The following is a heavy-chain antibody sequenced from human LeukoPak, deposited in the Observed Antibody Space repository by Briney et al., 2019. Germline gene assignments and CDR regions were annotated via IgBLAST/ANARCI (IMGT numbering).Heavy chain of an antibody. CDR2: INHSGST. D-gene: IGHD3-22*01. J-gene: IGHJ4*02. Sequence: PSETLSLTCAVYGGSFSGYYWSWIRQPPGKGLEWIGEINHSGSTNYNPSLKSRVTISVDTSKNQFSLKLSSVTAADTAVYYCARGPKTQNNYDSGGYGDWGQGTLVTVSS. V-gene: IGHV4-34*01. CDR3: ARGPKTQNNYDSGGYGD. CDR1: GGSFSGYY.